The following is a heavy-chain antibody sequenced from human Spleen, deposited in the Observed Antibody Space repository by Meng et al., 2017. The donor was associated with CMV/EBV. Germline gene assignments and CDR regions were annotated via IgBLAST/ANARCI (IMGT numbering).Heavy chain of an antibody. Sequence: GGSLRLSCAASGFTFSSYSMNWVRQAPGKGLEWVALISYDGSDKYYADSVKGRFTISRDNSRNTLYLQMNSLRPEDTALYYCARNYGAPFDIWGQGTVVTVSS. CDR3: ARNYGAPFDI. J-gene: IGHJ3*02. CDR1: GFTFSSYS. V-gene: IGHV3-30*03. CDR2: ISYDGSDK. D-gene: IGHD1-7*01.